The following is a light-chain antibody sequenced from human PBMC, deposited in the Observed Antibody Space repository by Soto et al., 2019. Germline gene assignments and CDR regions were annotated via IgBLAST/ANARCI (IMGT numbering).Light chain of an antibody. V-gene: IGKV3-15*01. Sequence: EKVMTQSPATLSVSPGETATLSCRASQRVATNVAWYQQKPGQAPRLLVYGASARATGVPARFSGSGSGTEFTLTISSLQSEDFAVYYCHQLDNWPAWTFGQGTRVEIK. CDR3: HQLDNWPAWT. CDR2: GAS. J-gene: IGKJ1*01. CDR1: QRVATN.